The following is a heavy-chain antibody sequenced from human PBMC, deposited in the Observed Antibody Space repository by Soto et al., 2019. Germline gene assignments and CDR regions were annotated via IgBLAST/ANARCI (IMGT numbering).Heavy chain of an antibody. D-gene: IGHD3-22*01. CDR1: GYTFTSYA. V-gene: IGHV1-3*01. CDR3: ARNYYDSSGYYYVYYYGMDV. CDR2: INAGNGNT. Sequence: ASVKVSFKASGYTFTSYAMHWVRQAPGQRLEWMGWINAGNGNTKYSQKFQGRVTITRDTSASTAYMELSSLRSEDTAVYYCARNYYDSSGYYYVYYYGMDVWGQGTTVTVSS. J-gene: IGHJ6*02.